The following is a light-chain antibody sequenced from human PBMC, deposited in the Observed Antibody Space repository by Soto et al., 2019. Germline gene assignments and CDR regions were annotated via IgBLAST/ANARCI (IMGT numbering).Light chain of an antibody. CDR1: SSDVGGYNY. CDR2: EVS. Sequence: QSALTQPASVSGSPGQSITISCTGTSSDVGGYNYVSWYQQHPGKAPKLMIYEVSNRPSGVSNRFSGSKSGNTASLTIPGLQAEDEADYYRSSYTSSSTYVFGTGTKVTVL. J-gene: IGLJ1*01. CDR3: SSYTSSSTYV. V-gene: IGLV2-14*01.